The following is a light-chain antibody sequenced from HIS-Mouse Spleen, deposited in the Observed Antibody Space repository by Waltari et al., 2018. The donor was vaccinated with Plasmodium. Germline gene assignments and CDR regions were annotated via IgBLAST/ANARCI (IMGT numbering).Light chain of an antibody. V-gene: IGLV3-10*01. CDR3: YSTDSSGNHRV. CDR1: VLPKKY. Sequence: SYELTPPPSVSVSLGQTARTTCTVSVLPKKYSYWYQQKSGQAPVLVIYEDSKRPSGIPERFSGSSSGTMATLTISGAQVEDEADYYCYSTDSSGNHRVFGGGTKLTVL. CDR2: EDS. J-gene: IGLJ3*02.